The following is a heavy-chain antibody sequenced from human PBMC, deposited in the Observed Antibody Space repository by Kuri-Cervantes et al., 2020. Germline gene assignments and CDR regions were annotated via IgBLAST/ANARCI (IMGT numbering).Heavy chain of an antibody. CDR2: INTDGSGT. CDR3: ARAGSRGAYYYYYMDV. CDR1: GFTFSSYW. V-gene: IGHV3-74*01. J-gene: IGHJ6*03. Sequence: GESLKISCAASGFTFSSYWMHWVRQAPGKGLVGVSRINTDGSGTSYGDSVKGRFTISRDNAKNTLFLQMNSLRAEDTAVYYCARAGSRGAYYYYYMDVWGKGTTVTVSS. D-gene: IGHD3-10*01.